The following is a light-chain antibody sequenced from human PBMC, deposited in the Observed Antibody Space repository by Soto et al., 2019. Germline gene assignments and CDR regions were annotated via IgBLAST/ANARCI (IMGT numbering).Light chain of an antibody. J-gene: IGKJ2*01. CDR2: DAS. Sequence: DIQMTQSPSSLSASVGDRVTITCQASQDISNYLNWYQQKPGKAPKLLIYDASNLETEVPSRFSGSGSGTDFTFTISSLQPEDIATYYCQQYDNLHTFGQGTKREIK. CDR1: QDISNY. V-gene: IGKV1-33*01. CDR3: QQYDNLHT.